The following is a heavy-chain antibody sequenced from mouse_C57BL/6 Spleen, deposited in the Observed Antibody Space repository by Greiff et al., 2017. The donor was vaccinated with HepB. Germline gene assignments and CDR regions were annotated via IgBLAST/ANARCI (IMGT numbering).Heavy chain of an antibody. CDR2: IDPSDSYT. V-gene: IGHV1-69*01. J-gene: IGHJ3*01. D-gene: IGHD2-1*01. CDR1: GYTFTSYW. Sequence: QVQLQQPGAELVMPGASVKLSCKASGYTFTSYWMHWVKQRPGQGLEWIGEIDPSDSYTNYNQKFKGKSTLTVDKSSSTAYMQLSSLTSEDSAVYYCARGRLGNYTPLAYWGQGTLVTVSA. CDR3: ARGRLGNYTPLAY.